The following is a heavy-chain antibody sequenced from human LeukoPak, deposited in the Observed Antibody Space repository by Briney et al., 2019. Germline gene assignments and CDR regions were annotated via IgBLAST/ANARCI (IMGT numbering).Heavy chain of an antibody. D-gene: IGHD3-10*01. CDR1: GFTLRTYA. CDR3: ARADFYGSGSHPPGGFDY. CDR2: ISYDGSNT. J-gene: IGHJ4*02. Sequence: PGRSLRLSCAASGFTLRTYAMHWVRQAPGKGLEWVAVISYDGSNTYYADSVRGQFTISRDSSKNTLYLQMSSLRAEDTAVYYCARADFYGSGSHPPGGFDYWGQGTLVTVSS. V-gene: IGHV3-30*04.